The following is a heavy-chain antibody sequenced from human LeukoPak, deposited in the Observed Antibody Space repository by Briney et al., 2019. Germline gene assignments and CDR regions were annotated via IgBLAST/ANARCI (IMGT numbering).Heavy chain of an antibody. D-gene: IGHD1-26*01. CDR1: GFTLSSYG. J-gene: IGHJ4*02. CDR2: IGSSGGST. Sequence: SGGSLRLSCAASGFTLSSYGISWVRQAPGKGLEWVSVIGSSGGSTHYADSVKGRFTISRDNSKRTLYLQINSLRPDDTAMYYCARGEENTNGALDYWGQGTLVTVSS. CDR3: ARGEENTNGALDY. V-gene: IGHV3-23*01.